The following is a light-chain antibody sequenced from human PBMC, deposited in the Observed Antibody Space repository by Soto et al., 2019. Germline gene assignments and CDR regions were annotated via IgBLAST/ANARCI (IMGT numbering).Light chain of an antibody. CDR2: DVS. CDR3: SSYAGSNNWV. Sequence: QPVLTQPPSASGSPGQSVTISCTGTSSDVGGYNSVSWYQQHPGKAPKLLIYDVSKRPSGVPERLSGSKSGNTASLTVSGLQAEDEADYYCSSYAGSNNWVFGGGTKLTVL. V-gene: IGLV2-8*01. CDR1: SSDVGGYNS. J-gene: IGLJ3*02.